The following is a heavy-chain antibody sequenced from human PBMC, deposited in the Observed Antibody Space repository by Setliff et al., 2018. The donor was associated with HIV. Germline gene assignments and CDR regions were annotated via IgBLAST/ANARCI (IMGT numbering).Heavy chain of an antibody. CDR1: GYSISSGYY. CDR3: ARTHSGYFPYYFDY. Sequence: SETLSLTCTVSGYSISSGYYWGWIRQPPGKGLEWIGEVRHGGSTDYNPSLKSRVTISVDKSRNQFSLKLSSVTAADTAVYYCARTHSGYFPYYFDYWGQGTLVTVSS. D-gene: IGHD3-22*01. CDR2: VRHGGST. J-gene: IGHJ4*02. V-gene: IGHV4-38-2*02.